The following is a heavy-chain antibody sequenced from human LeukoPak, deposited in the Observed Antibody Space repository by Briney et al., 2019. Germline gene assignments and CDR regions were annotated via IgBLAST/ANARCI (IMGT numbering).Heavy chain of an antibody. CDR2: IYYSGST. CDR3: ARVTYYYDSSGLYYFDY. D-gene: IGHD3-22*01. CDR1: GGSISSGDYY. V-gene: IGHV4-30-4*01. J-gene: IGHJ4*02. Sequence: SETLSLTCTVSGGSISSGDYYWSWIRQPPGKGLEWIGYIYYSGSTYYNPSLKSRVTISVDTSKNQFSLKLSSVTAADTAVYYCARVTYYYDSSGLYYFDYWGQETLVTVSS.